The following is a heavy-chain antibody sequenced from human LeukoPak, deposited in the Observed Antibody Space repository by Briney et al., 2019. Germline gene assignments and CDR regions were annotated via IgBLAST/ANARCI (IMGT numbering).Heavy chain of an antibody. J-gene: IGHJ3*01. D-gene: IGHD1-26*01. CDR1: GYSFTSYC. V-gene: IGHV5-51*01. CDR2: IYPGDSGP. CDR3: GMSGDRVPLQDDVFDV. Sequence: GESLKISCKVSGYSFTSYCIGSVRQVPGKGLEWMGIIYPGDSGPTYSPSFQGQVTISVDKSINTAYLQWSSLQASDTAMYYCGMSGDRVPLQDDVFDVWGQGTMVTVST.